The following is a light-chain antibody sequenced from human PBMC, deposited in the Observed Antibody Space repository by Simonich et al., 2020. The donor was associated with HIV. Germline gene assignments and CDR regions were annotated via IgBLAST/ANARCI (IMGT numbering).Light chain of an antibody. CDR2: WAS. CDR3: QQYYSAPIT. V-gene: IGKV4-1*01. CDR1: QSVLYSSNNKNY. J-gene: IGKJ5*01. Sequence: DIVMTQSPDSLAVSLGERATINCKSSQSVLYSSNNKNYLAWYQQKPGQPPKLLIYWASGRESGVPDRVSGSGSGPEFTLTISSLKAEDVAVYYCQQYYSAPITFGQGTRLEI.